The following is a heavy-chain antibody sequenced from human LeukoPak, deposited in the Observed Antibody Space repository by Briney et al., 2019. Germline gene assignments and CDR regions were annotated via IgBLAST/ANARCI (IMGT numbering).Heavy chain of an antibody. Sequence: SETLSLTCTVSGGSISSSSYYWGWIRQPPGKGLEWIGSIYYSGSTYYNPSLKSRVTISVDTSKNQFSLKLSSVTAADTAVYYCARDSWFGETKEYYFDYWGQGTLVTVSS. D-gene: IGHD3-10*01. CDR1: GGSISSSSYY. CDR3: ARDSWFGETKEYYFDY. V-gene: IGHV4-39*07. CDR2: IYYSGST. J-gene: IGHJ4*02.